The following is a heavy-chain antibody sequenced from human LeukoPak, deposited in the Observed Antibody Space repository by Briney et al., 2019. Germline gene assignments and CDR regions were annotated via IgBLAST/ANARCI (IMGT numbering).Heavy chain of an antibody. CDR3: ARQPNDSSGYNAFDI. CDR1: GYSFTSYW. J-gene: IGHJ3*02. V-gene: IGHV5-51*01. Sequence: GESLKISCKGSGYSFTSYWIGWVRQMPGKGLEWMGIIYPGDSDTRYSPSFQGQVTISADKSISTAYLQWSSLKASDTAMCYGARQPNDSSGYNAFDIWGQGTMVTVSS. CDR2: IYPGDSDT. D-gene: IGHD3-22*01.